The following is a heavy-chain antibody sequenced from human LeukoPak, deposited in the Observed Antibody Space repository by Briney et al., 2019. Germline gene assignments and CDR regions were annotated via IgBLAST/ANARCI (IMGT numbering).Heavy chain of an antibody. J-gene: IGHJ4*02. CDR2: IYHSGST. Sequence: SETLSLTCAVSGVSISGSGHYWGWIRQPPGKGLEWIGNIYHSGSTYYNASLQSRVTISIDTSRNQFSLRLNSVTAADTAMYYCAKSGGYGLIDCWGQGTLVTVSS. CDR1: GVSISGSGHY. V-gene: IGHV4-39*01. CDR3: AKSGGYGLIDC. D-gene: IGHD1-26*01.